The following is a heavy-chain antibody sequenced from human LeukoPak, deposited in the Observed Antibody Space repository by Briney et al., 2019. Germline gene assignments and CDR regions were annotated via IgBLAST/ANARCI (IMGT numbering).Heavy chain of an antibody. D-gene: IGHD6-19*01. Sequence: SETLSLTCTVSGGSISSYYWSWIRQPPGKGLEWIGYIYYSGSTNYNPSLKSRVTISVDASKNQFSLKLSSVTAADTAVYYWAREAGIAVAGKRTNWFDPWGQGTLVTVSS. J-gene: IGHJ5*02. CDR1: GGSISSYY. CDR2: IYYSGST. CDR3: AREAGIAVAGKRTNWFDP. V-gene: IGHV4-59*01.